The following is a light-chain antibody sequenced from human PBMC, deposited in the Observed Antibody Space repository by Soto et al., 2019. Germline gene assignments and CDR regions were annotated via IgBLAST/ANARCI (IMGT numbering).Light chain of an antibody. CDR3: QQFNNYRFT. CDR2: DAS. Sequence: AIQLTQSPSSLSASVGDRVTITCRASQGISSALAWYQQKPGKAPKLLIYDASSLESGVPSRFSGSGSGTDFTLTISSLQAEDFATYYCQQFNNYRFTFGPGTKVDIK. J-gene: IGKJ3*01. CDR1: QGISSA. V-gene: IGKV1D-13*01.